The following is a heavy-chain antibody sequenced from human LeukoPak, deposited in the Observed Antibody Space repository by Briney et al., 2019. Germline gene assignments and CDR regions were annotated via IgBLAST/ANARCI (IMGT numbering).Heavy chain of an antibody. J-gene: IGHJ4*02. CDR2: ISSSSSYI. CDR3: ARDGPDYDSSVGERD. D-gene: IGHD3-22*01. CDR1: GFTFSSYG. Sequence: PGGSLRLSCAASGFTFSSYGMNWVRQAPGKGLEWVSSISSSSSYIYYADSVKGRFTISRDNAKNSLYLQMNSLRAEDTAVYYCARDGPDYDSSVGERDWGQGTLVTVSS. V-gene: IGHV3-21*01.